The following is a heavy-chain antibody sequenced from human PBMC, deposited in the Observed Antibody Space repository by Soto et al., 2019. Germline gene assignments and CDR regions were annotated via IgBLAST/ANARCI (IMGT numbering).Heavy chain of an antibody. D-gene: IGHD3-16*01. CDR3: AIEGVGFGH. V-gene: IGHV3-73*01. J-gene: IGHJ4*02. CDR1: GFTFIVSS. Sequence: EVQLVESGGGLVRPGGSVRFSCAAFGFTFIVSSLHWVRQPSGKGLEWLGRIRSRANLYATTYSESLKGRAIISRDDSQDTMFLEMSSLRTEDTAMYYCAIEGVGFGHWGQGTLVTVSS. CDR2: IRSRANLYAT.